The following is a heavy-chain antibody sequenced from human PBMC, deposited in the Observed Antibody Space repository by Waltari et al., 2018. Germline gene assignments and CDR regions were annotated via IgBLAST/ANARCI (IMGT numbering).Heavy chain of an antibody. V-gene: IGHV3-74*01. Sequence: EVRLVESGGGLVQPGGSLRLPCAASGFTFRRHWLPWVRQVPGKGLVWVSRVKDDGRSISYADSVKGRFSISRDNAKNMLYLQMNSLRAEDTAVYYCARDLYHAMDVWGQGTTVIVSS. CDR3: ARDLYHAMDV. CDR2: VKDDGRSI. CDR1: GFTFRRHW. J-gene: IGHJ6*02.